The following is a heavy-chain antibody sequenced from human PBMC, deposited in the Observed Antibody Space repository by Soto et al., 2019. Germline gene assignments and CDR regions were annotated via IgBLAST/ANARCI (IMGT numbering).Heavy chain of an antibody. CDR1: GGTFSSYG. J-gene: IGHJ1*01. CDR3: ARLIGGRFQH. D-gene: IGHD3-3*01. CDR2: IIPIFGTA. V-gene: IGHV1-69*13. Sequence: SVKVSCKASGGTFSSYGISWVRQAPGQGLEWMGGIIPIFGTANYAQKFQGRVTIIADESTSTAYMELSSLRSEDTAVYYCARLIGGRFQHWGQGTLVTVSS.